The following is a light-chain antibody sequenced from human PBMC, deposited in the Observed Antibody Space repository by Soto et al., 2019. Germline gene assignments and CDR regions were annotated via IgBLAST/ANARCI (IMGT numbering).Light chain of an antibody. CDR1: QSLGRG. Sequence: EIVMTQSPATLSVSPGERATLSCRASQSLGRGLAWYQQKPGQAPRLLIYGVSARGTAIPDRFSGGGSGAQFTLTINNLQSEDFAVYYCQQYNTWPYTFGQGTRLEI. CDR3: QQYNTWPYT. CDR2: GVS. J-gene: IGKJ2*01. V-gene: IGKV3-15*01.